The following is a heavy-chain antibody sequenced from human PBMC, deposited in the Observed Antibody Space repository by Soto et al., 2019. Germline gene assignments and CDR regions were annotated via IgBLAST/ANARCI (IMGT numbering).Heavy chain of an antibody. CDR3: ARDQAAAGRKGFDY. CDR2: IYYSGST. D-gene: IGHD6-13*01. Sequence: SETLSLTCTVSGGSISSSSYYWGWIRQPPGKGLEWIGYIYYSGSTNYNPSLKSRVTISVDTSKDQFSLKLSSVTAADTAVYYCARDQAAAGRKGFDYWGQGTLVTVAS. J-gene: IGHJ4*02. V-gene: IGHV4-39*07. CDR1: GGSISSSSYY.